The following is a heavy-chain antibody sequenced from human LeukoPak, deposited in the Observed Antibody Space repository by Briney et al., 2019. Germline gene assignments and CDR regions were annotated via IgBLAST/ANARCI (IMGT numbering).Heavy chain of an antibody. CDR2: IISSSASI. J-gene: IGHJ4*02. Sequence: GGSLRLSCAASGFTFSSYAMRWVRQAPGKGLEWVASIISSSASISYADSMKGRFTISRDNAKKTVYLHMSSVRAEDTAVYYCARDLQEFDSWGQGTLVTVSS. CDR3: ARDLQEFDS. V-gene: IGHV3-21*01. CDR1: GFTFSSYA.